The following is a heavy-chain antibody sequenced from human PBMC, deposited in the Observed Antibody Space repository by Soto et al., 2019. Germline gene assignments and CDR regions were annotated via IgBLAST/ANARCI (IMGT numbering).Heavy chain of an antibody. Sequence: GGSLRLSCTASGFTFGDYAMSWFRQAPGKGLEWVGFIRSKAYGGTTEYAASVKGRFTISRDDSKSIAYLQMNSLKTEDTAVYYCTTTYSSGWYESDYWGQGTMVTVS. J-gene: IGHJ4*02. CDR1: GFTFGDYA. D-gene: IGHD6-19*01. CDR3: TTTYSSGWYESDY. V-gene: IGHV3-49*03. CDR2: IRSKAYGGTT.